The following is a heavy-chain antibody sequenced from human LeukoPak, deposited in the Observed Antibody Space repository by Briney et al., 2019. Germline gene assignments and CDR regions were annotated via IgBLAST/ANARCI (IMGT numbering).Heavy chain of an antibody. J-gene: IGHJ6*03. V-gene: IGHV3-20*01. Sequence: GGSLRLSCAASGFTFDDYGMSWVRQAPGKGLEWVSGINWNGGSTGYADSVKGRFTISRDNAKNSLYLQMNSLRAEDTAVYHCAKDQSSDWYGYYYYYMDVWGKGTTVTISS. CDR3: AKDQSSDWYGYYYYYMDV. CDR2: INWNGGST. D-gene: IGHD6-19*01. CDR1: GFTFDDYG.